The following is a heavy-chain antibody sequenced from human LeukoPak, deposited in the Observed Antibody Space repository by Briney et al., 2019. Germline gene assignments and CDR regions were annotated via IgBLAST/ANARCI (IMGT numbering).Heavy chain of an antibody. Sequence: GGSLRLSRAASGLTFSNYAMSWVRQAPGKGLEWVSGFSVSDGITYYADSVKGRFTISRDNSKNTLYLQMNSLRAEDTAVYYCARGRSTWHLDYWGQGTLVTVSS. CDR1: GLTFSNYA. J-gene: IGHJ4*02. CDR2: FSVSDGIT. D-gene: IGHD1-26*01. CDR3: ARGRSTWHLDY. V-gene: IGHV3-23*01.